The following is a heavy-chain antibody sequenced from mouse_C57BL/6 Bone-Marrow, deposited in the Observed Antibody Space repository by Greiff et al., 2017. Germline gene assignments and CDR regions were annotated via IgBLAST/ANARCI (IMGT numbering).Heavy chain of an antibody. J-gene: IGHJ2*01. CDR3: ARQNYYGSSYGDY. CDR1: GYTFTDYN. CDR2: INPNNGGT. D-gene: IGHD1-1*01. Sequence: EVQLQQSGPELVKPGASVKMSCKASGYTFTDYNMHWVKQSHGKSLEWIGYINPNNGGTSYNQKFKGKATLTVNKSSSTAYMELRSLTSEDSAVYYCARQNYYGSSYGDYWGQGTTLTVSS. V-gene: IGHV1-22*01.